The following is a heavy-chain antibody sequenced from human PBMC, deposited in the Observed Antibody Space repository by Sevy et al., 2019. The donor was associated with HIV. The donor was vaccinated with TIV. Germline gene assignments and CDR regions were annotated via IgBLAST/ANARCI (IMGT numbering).Heavy chain of an antibody. J-gene: IGHJ3*02. CDR1: GFAFSNYA. CDR2: ISYDVSNQ. V-gene: IGHV3-30-3*01. CDR3: AREGGYCSGGSCYSYAFDI. Sequence: GGSLRLSCAASGFAFSNYAMHWVRQAPGKGLAWVAVISYDVSNQYYADSVKGRFTISRDNSKSTLYLQMNSLRAEDTAVYYCAREGGYCSGGSCYSYAFDIWGQGTMVTVSS. D-gene: IGHD2-15*01.